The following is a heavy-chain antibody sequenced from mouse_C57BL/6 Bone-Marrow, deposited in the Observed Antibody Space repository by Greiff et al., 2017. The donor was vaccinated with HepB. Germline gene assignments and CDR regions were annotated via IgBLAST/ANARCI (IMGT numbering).Heavy chain of an antibody. CDR1: GFTFSDYG. J-gene: IGHJ4*01. Sequence: DVKLQESGGGLVKPGGSLKLSCAASGFTFSDYGMHWVRQAPEKGLEWVAYISSGSSTIYYADTVKGRFTISRYNAKNTLFLQMTSLRSEDTAMYYCAIRYYAMDYWGQGTSVTVSS. CDR2: ISSGSSTI. CDR3: AIRYYAMDY. D-gene: IGHD1-1*01. V-gene: IGHV5-17*01.